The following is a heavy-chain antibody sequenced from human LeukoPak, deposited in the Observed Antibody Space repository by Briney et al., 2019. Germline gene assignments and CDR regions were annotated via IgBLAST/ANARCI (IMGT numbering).Heavy chain of an antibody. CDR1: GGSISSSSYY. CDR3: ARRTGSSSWYFDY. D-gene: IGHD6-13*01. J-gene: IGHJ4*02. V-gene: IGHV4-39*07. Sequence: SETLSLTCTVSGGSISSSSYYWGWIRQPPGKGLEWIGSIYYSGSTYYNPSLKSRVTISVDTSKNQFSLKLSSVTAADTAVYYCARRTGSSSWYFDYWGQGTLVTVSS. CDR2: IYYSGST.